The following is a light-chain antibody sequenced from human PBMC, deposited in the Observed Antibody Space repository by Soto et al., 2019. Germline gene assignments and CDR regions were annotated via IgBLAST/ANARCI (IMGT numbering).Light chain of an antibody. CDR3: CSYAGRYTL. CDR2: DVS. CDR1: SSDVGGYNY. V-gene: IGLV2-11*01. Sequence: QSVLTQPRSVSGSPGQSVTISCTGTSSDVGGYNYVSWYQQHPGKAPKLMIYDVSKRPSGVPDRFSGSKSGNTASLTISGLQAEDEADYYCCSYAGRYTLLGTGTKVTVL. J-gene: IGLJ1*01.